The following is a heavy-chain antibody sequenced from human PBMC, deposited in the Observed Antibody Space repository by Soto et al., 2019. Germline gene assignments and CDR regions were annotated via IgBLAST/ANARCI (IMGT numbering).Heavy chain of an antibody. CDR2: IYYSGST. J-gene: IGHJ6*03. CDR1: GGSISSYY. Sequence: SETLSLTCTVSGGSISSYYWSWIRQPPGKGLEWIGYIYYSGSTNYNPSLKSRVTISVDTSKNQFSLKLSSVTAADTALYYCAGHGLQILTGSYYYYMDVWGKGTTVTVSS. V-gene: IGHV4-59*08. D-gene: IGHD3-9*01. CDR3: AGHGLQILTGSYYYYMDV.